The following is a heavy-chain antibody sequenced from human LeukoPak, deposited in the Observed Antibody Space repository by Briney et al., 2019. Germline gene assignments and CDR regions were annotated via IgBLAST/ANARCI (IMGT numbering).Heavy chain of an antibody. CDR1: GFTFSSYA. J-gene: IGHJ4*02. V-gene: IGHV3-23*01. Sequence: GGSLRLSYAASGFTFSSYAMSWVRQAPGKGLEWVSAISGSGGSTYYADSVRGRFTISRDNSKNTLYLQMNSLRAEDTAVYYCAKDTPRYCSSTSCYVANPPYWGQGTLVTVSS. D-gene: IGHD2-2*01. CDR2: ISGSGGST. CDR3: AKDTPRYCSSTSCYVANPPY.